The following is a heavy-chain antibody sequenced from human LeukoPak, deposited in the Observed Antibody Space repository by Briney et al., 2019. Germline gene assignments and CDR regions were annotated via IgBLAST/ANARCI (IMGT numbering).Heavy chain of an antibody. CDR3: AKWYMELLGDY. CDR2: ISYDGSNK. Sequence: GGSLRLSCAASGFTFSSYGMHWVRQAPGKGLEWVAVISYDGSNKYYADSVKGRFTISRDNSKNTLYLQMNSLRAEDTAVYYCAKWYMELLGDYWGQGALVTVSS. V-gene: IGHV3-30*18. CDR1: GFTFSSYG. J-gene: IGHJ4*02. D-gene: IGHD1-7*01.